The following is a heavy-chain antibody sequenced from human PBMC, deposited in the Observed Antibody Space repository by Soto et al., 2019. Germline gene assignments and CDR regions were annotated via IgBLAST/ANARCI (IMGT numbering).Heavy chain of an antibody. CDR1: GFTFSSYA. D-gene: IGHD6-6*01. CDR2: ISGSDDST. Sequence: EVQLLESGGGLVQPGESLRLSCAASGFTFSSYAMSWVRQAPGKGLEWVSVISGSDDSTYYADSVKGRFTISRDNSNKTLYLQMNSLRAEDTAVYYCAKRRSSSTFDYWGQGTLVTVSS. CDR3: AKRRSSSTFDY. V-gene: IGHV3-23*01. J-gene: IGHJ4*02.